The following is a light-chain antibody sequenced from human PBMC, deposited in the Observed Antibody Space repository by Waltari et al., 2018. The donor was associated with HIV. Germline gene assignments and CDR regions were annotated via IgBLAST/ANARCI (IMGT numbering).Light chain of an antibody. V-gene: IGKV4-1*01. Sequence: DIEVTQSPDSLAVSLGERATITSQSSQSVLYRSNNRNYLAWFQQKPGQSPKLLISWASARESGVPARFSGGGSGTDFTLTIRSLQAEDVATYYCQQYSTFPWTFGQGTKVEIK. CDR3: QQYSTFPWT. J-gene: IGKJ1*01. CDR2: WAS. CDR1: QSVLYRSNNRNY.